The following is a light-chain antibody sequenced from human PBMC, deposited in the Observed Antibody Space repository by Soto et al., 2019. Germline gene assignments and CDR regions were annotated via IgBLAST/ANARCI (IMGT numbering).Light chain of an antibody. CDR3: QTWGTGIQV. Sequence: VLTQSPSASASLGASVKLTCTLSSGHSSYAIAWHQQQPEKGPRYLMKLNSDGSHSKGDGIPDRFSGSSSGAERYLTISSLQSEDEADYYCQTWGTGIQVFGGGTKLTVL. CDR1: SGHSSYA. V-gene: IGLV4-69*01. CDR2: LNSDGSH. J-gene: IGLJ3*02.